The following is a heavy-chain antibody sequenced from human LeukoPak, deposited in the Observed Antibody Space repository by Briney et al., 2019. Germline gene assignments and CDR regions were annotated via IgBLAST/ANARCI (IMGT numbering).Heavy chain of an antibody. J-gene: IGHJ4*02. CDR3: ARGAVAGTDY. Sequence: SETLSLTCAVYGGSFSGYYWSWIRQPPGKGLEWIGEIYHSGSTNYNPSLKSRVTISVDKSKNQFSLKLSSVTAADTAVYYCARGAVAGTDYWGQGTLVTVSS. CDR1: GGSFSGYY. CDR2: IYHSGST. V-gene: IGHV4-34*01. D-gene: IGHD6-19*01.